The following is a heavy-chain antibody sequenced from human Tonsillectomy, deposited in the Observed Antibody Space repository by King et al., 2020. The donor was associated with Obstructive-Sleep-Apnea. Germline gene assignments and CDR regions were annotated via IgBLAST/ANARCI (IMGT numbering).Heavy chain of an antibody. CDR3: ARDSLGGYYAFDI. CDR2: IYYSGST. D-gene: IGHD3-22*01. Sequence: LQLQESGPGLVKPSETLSLTCSVSGGSIRGGNDYWGWIRQPPGKGLEWIGYIYYSGSTYYNPSLKSRVTISVDTSKNQFSLNLNSVTAADTAVYYCARDSLGGYYAFDIWGQGTMVTVSS. J-gene: IGHJ3*02. V-gene: IGHV4-30-4*01. CDR1: GGSIRGGNDY.